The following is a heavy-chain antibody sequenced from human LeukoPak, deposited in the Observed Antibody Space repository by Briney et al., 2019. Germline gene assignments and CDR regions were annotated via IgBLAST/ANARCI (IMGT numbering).Heavy chain of an antibody. CDR3: AKGIEGSGSYYNSYFDY. CDR2: ISWNSGSI. V-gene: IGHV3-9*01. CDR1: GFTFDDYA. D-gene: IGHD3-10*01. Sequence: PGGSLRLSCAASGFTFDDYAMHWVRQAPGKGLEWVSGISWNSGSIGYADSVKGRFTISRDNAKNSLYLQMNSLRDEDTALYYCAKGIEGSGSYYNSYFDYWGQGTLVPVSS. J-gene: IGHJ4*02.